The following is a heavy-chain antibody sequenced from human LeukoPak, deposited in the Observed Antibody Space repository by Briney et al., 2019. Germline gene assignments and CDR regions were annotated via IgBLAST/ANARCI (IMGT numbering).Heavy chain of an antibody. D-gene: IGHD5-24*01. V-gene: IGHV5-51*01. J-gene: IGHJ4*02. CDR3: ARRGDGYNGPTDY. Sequence: GESLQISCKGSGYSSTSYWIGWVRQLPGKGLEWMGIIYPGDSDTRYSPSFQGQVTISADKSISTAYLQWSSLKASDTAMYYCARRGDGYNGPTDYWGQGTLVTVSS. CDR2: IYPGDSDT. CDR1: GYSSTSYW.